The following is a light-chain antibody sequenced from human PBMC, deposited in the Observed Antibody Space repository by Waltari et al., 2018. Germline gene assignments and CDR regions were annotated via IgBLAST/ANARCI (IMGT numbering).Light chain of an antibody. CDR2: GSS. V-gene: IGLV1-40*01. CDR1: SANIGAGYD. Sequence: QSGLTLPPSVSGAPRQRVTISCPGRSANIGAGYDVHRYQLLPGTAPKLLIYGSSNRPSGVPCRFSCSKSGTSASLSITGLQAEDEADYYCQSYDSSLSCSVFGGGTKLTVL. J-gene: IGLJ2*01. CDR3: QSYDSSLSCSV.